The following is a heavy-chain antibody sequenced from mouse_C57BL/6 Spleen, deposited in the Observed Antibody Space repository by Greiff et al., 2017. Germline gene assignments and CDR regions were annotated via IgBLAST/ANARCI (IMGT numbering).Heavy chain of an antibody. CDR2: ISDGGSYT. CDR3: AREFSYYAMDY. V-gene: IGHV5-4*01. Sequence: EVNVVESGGGLVKPGGSLKLSCAASGFTFSSYAMSWVRQTPEKRLEWVATISDGGSYTYYPDNVKGRFTISRDNAKNNLYLQMSHLKSEDTAMYYCAREFSYYAMDYWGQGTSVTVSS. J-gene: IGHJ4*01. CDR1: GFTFSSYA.